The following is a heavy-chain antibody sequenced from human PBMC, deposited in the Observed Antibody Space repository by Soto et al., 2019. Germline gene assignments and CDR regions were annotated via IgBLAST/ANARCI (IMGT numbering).Heavy chain of an antibody. CDR1: GFTFSNAW. Sequence: GSLRLSCAASGFTFSNAWMNWVRQAPGKGLEWVGRIKSKTDGGTTDYAAPVKGRFTISRDDSKNTLYLQMNSLKTEDTAVYYCTTHAVAGTQGHYYYYYGMDVWGQGTTVTVSS. CDR2: IKSKTDGGTT. D-gene: IGHD6-19*01. J-gene: IGHJ6*02. CDR3: TTHAVAGTQGHYYYYYGMDV. V-gene: IGHV3-15*07.